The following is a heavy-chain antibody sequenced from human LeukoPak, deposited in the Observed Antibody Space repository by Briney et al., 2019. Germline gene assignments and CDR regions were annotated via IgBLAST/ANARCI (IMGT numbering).Heavy chain of an antibody. J-gene: IGHJ4*02. Sequence: ASVKVSCKASGYTLTDNYIHWVRQAPGQGLEWMGWINPNRGDTNYAQKFQSRVTMTRDTSISTAFMELTRLTCDDTGVYYCTRDLLGFATTPLSDWGQGNLVTVSS. D-gene: IGHD4-17*01. V-gene: IGHV1-2*02. CDR3: TRDLLGFATTPLSD. CDR1: GYTLTDNY. CDR2: INPNRGDT.